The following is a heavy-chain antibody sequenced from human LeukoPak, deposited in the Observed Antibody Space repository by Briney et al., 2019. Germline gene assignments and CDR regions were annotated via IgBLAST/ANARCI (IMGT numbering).Heavy chain of an antibody. Sequence: ASVKVSCKASGHTFTGYYMHWVRQAPGQGLEWMGWINPNSGGTNYAQKFQGRVTMTRDTSISTAYMELSRLRSDDTAVYYCARLTTSSGWYIDYWGQGTLVTVSS. J-gene: IGHJ4*02. D-gene: IGHD6-19*01. V-gene: IGHV1-2*02. CDR2: INPNSGGT. CDR1: GHTFTGYY. CDR3: ARLTTSSGWYIDY.